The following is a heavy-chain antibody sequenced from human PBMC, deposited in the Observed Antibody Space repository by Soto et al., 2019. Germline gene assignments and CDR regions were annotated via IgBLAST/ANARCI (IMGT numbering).Heavy chain of an antibody. D-gene: IGHD6-19*01. CDR2: VSYSGRS. CDR3: ARGTSWLLPFDI. CDR1: GDSISSNY. V-gene: IGHV4-59*12. Sequence: PSETLSLTCTVSGDSISSNYWCWIRQPPAERLVRIGYVSYSGRSDNNHTPKRRVTIIGDTYKNQYSPKMSSVSAAAAAVYYSARGTSWLLPFDIWGQGTLVTVSS. J-gene: IGHJ4*01.